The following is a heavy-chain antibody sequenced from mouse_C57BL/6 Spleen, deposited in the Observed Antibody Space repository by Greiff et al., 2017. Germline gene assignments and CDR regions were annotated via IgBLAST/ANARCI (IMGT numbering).Heavy chain of an antibody. CDR3: ARESDYGSSYGYFDV. J-gene: IGHJ1*03. D-gene: IGHD1-1*01. Sequence: DVQLQESGAELVKPGASVKLSCTASGFNIKDYYMHWVKQRTEQGLEWIGRIDPEDGETKYAPKFQGKATITADTSSNTAYLQLSSLTSEDTAVYYCARESDYGSSYGYFDVWGTGTTVTVSS. V-gene: IGHV14-2*01. CDR2: IDPEDGET. CDR1: GFNIKDYY.